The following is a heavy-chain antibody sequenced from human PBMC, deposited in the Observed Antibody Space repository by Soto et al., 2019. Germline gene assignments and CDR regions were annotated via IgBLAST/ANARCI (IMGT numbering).Heavy chain of an antibody. CDR1: GGSISSSSYY. CDR2: IYYSGST. J-gene: IGHJ5*02. CDR3: AREWDGDGYNSGWFDP. D-gene: IGHD5-12*01. V-gene: IGHV4-39*02. Sequence: SETLSLTCTVSGGSISSSSYYWGWIRQPPGKGLEWIGSIYYSGSTYYNPSLKSRVTISVDTSKNQFSLKLSSVTAADTAVYYCAREWDGDGYNSGWFDPWGQGTLVTVSS.